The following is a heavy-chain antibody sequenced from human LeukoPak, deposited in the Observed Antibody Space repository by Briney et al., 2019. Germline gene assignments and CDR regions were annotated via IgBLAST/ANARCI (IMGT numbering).Heavy chain of an antibody. J-gene: IGHJ4*02. Sequence: GGSLRLSCAASGFTFGDYSMSWIRQAPGKGLEWVSYISSGGSTIYYADSVKGRFTISRDNAKNSLFLQMNSLRAEDTAVYYCATEEYYYTSGPFDYWGQGTLVTVSS. CDR1: GFTFGDYS. V-gene: IGHV3-11*01. CDR3: ATEEYYYTSGPFDY. D-gene: IGHD3-10*01. CDR2: ISSGGSTI.